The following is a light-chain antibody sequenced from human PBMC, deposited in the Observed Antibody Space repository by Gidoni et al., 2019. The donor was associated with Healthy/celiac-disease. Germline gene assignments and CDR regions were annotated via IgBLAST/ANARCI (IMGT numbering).Light chain of an antibody. CDR3: QQSYSTPFT. CDR1: QSISSY. V-gene: IGKV1-39*01. Sequence: IQMTQSPSSLSASVGDRVTITCRATQSISSYLNWYQQKPGKAPKRLIYAASSLQSGVPSRFSSSGSGTDFTLTISSLQPEDFATYYWQQSYSTPFTFGPGTKVDIK. CDR2: AAS. J-gene: IGKJ3*01.